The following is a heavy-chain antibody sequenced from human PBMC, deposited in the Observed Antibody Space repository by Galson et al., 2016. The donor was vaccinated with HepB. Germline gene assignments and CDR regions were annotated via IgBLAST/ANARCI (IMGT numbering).Heavy chain of an antibody. V-gene: IGHV4-59*12. CDR3: ARGASMIRAVLPRWFDP. D-gene: IGHD3-10*01. CDR1: GGFISNNY. CDR2: VYYNGNT. J-gene: IGHJ5*02. Sequence: ETLSLTCSVSGGFISNNYWIWIRQPPGRGLEWIGHVYYNGNTKYNPSLNSRVTISVDLSKNQFSLKLGSVTAADTAVYYCARGASMIRAVLPRWFDPRGQGTLVTVSS.